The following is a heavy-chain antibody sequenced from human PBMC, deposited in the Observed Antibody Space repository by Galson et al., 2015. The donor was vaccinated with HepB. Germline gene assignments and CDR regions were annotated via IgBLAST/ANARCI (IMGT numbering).Heavy chain of an antibody. CDR3: ARMGCSSTSCYNYYYYYYTDV. V-gene: IGHV4-61*02. CDR1: GGSISSGRYY. D-gene: IGHD2-2*02. Sequence: TLSLTCTVSGGSISSGRYYWSWIRQPAGKGLECIGRIYTSGSTNYNPSLKSRVTMSVDTSKNQFSLKLSSVTAADTAVYYCARMGCSSTSCYNYYYYYYTDVWGKGTTVTVSS. J-gene: IGHJ6*03. CDR2: IYTSGST.